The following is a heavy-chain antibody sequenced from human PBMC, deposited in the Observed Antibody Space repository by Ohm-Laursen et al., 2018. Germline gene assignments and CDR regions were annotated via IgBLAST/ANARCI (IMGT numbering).Heavy chain of an antibody. Sequence: SDTLSLTCPVYGGSFSGYYWSWIRQPPGKGLEWIGEINHSGSTNYNPSLKSRVTISVDTSKNQFSLKLSSVTAADTAVYYCASLTGKERGYYYYYGMDVWGQGTTVTVSS. CDR3: ASLTGKERGYYYYYGMDV. J-gene: IGHJ6*02. CDR2: INHSGST. V-gene: IGHV4-34*01. CDR1: GGSFSGYY. D-gene: IGHD7-27*01.